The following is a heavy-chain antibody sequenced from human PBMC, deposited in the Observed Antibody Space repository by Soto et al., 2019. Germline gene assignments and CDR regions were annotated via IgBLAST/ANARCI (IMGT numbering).Heavy chain of an antibody. D-gene: IGHD6-13*01. CDR3: AEFPAAAGAQRYYYGMDV. Sequence: GGSLRLSCAASGFTFSSYGMHWVRQAPGKGLEWVAVISYDGSNKYYADSVKGRFTISRDNSKNTLYLQMNSLRAEDTAVYYCAEFPAAAGAQRYYYGMDVWGQGTTVTVSS. V-gene: IGHV3-30*18. CDR2: ISYDGSNK. CDR1: GFTFSSYG. J-gene: IGHJ6*02.